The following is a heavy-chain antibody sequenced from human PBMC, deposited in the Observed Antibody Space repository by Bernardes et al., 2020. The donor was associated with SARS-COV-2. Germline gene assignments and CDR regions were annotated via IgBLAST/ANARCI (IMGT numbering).Heavy chain of an antibody. V-gene: IGHV3-23*01. CDR1: GFTFSSST. CDR3: AKRRVEWELLHYFDS. J-gene: IGHJ4*02. Sequence: GGSLRLSCKVSGFTFSSSTMNWVRQAPGTGLEWVSTITDSGDSTYYADSVKGRFTISRDNSKDRLYLQMNSLRAEDTAVYFCAKRRVEWELLHYFDSWGQGTLVTVSS. D-gene: IGHD1-26*01. CDR2: ITDSGDST.